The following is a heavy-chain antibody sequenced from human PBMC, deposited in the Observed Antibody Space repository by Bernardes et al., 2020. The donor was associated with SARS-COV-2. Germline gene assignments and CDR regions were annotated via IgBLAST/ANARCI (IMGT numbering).Heavy chain of an antibody. CDR3: AMLPGGGPDYYGMDV. CDR2: ISWNSGSI. J-gene: IGHJ6*02. Sequence: GGSLRLSCAASGFTFDDYAMHWVRQAPGKGLEWVSGISWNSGSIGYADSVKGRFTISRDNAKNSLYLQMNSLRAEDTALYYCAMLPGGGPDYYGMDVWGQGTTVTVSS. CDR1: GFTFDDYA. D-gene: IGHD2-15*01. V-gene: IGHV3-9*01.